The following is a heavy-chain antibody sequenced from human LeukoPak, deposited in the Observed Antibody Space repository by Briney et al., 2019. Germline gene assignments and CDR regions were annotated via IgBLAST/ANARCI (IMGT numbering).Heavy chain of an antibody. CDR2: INPNSGGT. CDR1: GYTFTGYY. V-gene: IGHV1-2*06. Sequence: ASVKVSCKASGYTFTGYYMHWVRQAPGQGLEWMGRINPNSGGTNYAQKFQGRVTMTRDTSISTVYMELSRLRSDDTAEYYCASDIEYSSSFDYWGQGTLVTVSS. J-gene: IGHJ4*02. D-gene: IGHD6-6*01. CDR3: ASDIEYSSSFDY.